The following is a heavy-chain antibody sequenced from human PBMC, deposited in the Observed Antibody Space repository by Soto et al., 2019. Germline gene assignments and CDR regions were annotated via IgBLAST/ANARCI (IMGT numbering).Heavy chain of an antibody. V-gene: IGHV4-61*01. J-gene: IGHJ4*02. Sequence: SETLSLTCTVSGGSVSSGSYYWSWIRQPPGKGLEWIGYIYYSGSTNYNPSLKSRVTISVDTSKNQFSLKLSSVTAADTAVYYCARSVGGIQLWLSYFDYWGQGTLVTVSS. CDR3: ARSVGGIQLWLSYFDY. D-gene: IGHD5-18*01. CDR1: GGSVSSGSYY. CDR2: IYYSGST.